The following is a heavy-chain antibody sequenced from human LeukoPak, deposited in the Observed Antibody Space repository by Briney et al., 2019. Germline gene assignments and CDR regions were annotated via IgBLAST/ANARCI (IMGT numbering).Heavy chain of an antibody. J-gene: IGHJ3*02. CDR3: ARDPLNGALDI. Sequence: GGSLRLSCTASGFSFSGSWMSWVRQLPGKGLEWLADMNPDGSAIVYVDFVKGRFTVSRNNAKNSLYLQMDGLRAEDTAVYYCARDPLNGALDIWGQGTLVTVSS. CDR1: GFSFSGSW. CDR2: MNPDGSAI. V-gene: IGHV3-7*01.